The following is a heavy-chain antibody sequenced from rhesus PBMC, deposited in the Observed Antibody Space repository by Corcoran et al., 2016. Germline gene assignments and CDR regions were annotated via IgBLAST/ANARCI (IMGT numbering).Heavy chain of an antibody. CDR2: TNGNGDRP. V-gene: IGHV4-80*01. D-gene: IGHD3-34*01. CDR3: ARDGGRNPGYFDL. Sequence: QLQLQESGPGLVKRSETLSLTCAVAGASISRYWWTWIRQSPGKGLEGMGETNGNGDRPLYNPSLNLRFPISKDASKSQFSLTLNSVTAADTAVYWCARDGGRNPGYFDLWGQGALVTVSS. CDR1: GASISRYW. J-gene: IGHJ4*01.